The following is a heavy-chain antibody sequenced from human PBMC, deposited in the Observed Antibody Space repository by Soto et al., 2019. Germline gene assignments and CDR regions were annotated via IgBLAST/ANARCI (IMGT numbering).Heavy chain of an antibody. J-gene: IGHJ6*02. CDR2: IIPIFGTA. CDR3: ARWENTAMVPSRMDV. Sequence: SVKVSCKASGGTFSSYAISWVRQAPGQGLEWMGGIIPIFGTANYAQKFQGRVTITADESTSTAYMELSSLRSEDTAVYYCARWENTAMVPSRMDVWGQGTTVTVSS. CDR1: GGTFSSYA. V-gene: IGHV1-69*13. D-gene: IGHD5-18*01.